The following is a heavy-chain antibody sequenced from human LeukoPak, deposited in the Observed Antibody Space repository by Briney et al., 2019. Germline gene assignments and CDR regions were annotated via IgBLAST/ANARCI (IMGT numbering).Heavy chain of an antibody. J-gene: IGHJ3*02. CDR3: ARVALYYDILTGLSRGSGSYYCSVRAGCYAFDI. CDR2: ISAYNGNT. V-gene: IGHV1-18*01. D-gene: IGHD3-9*01. Sequence: GASVKVSCKASGYTFTSYGISWVRQAPGQGLEWMGWISAYNGNTNYAQKLQGRVTMTTDTSTSTAYMELRSLRSDDTAVYYCARVALYYDILTGLSRGSGSYYCSVRAGCYAFDIWGQGTMVTVSS. CDR1: GYTFTSYG.